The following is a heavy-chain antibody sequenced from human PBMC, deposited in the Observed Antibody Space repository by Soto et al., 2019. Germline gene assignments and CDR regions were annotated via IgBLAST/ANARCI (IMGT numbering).Heavy chain of an antibody. V-gene: IGHV4-39*01. CDR3: ARYSSSYNWFDP. CDR2: IYYSGST. J-gene: IGHJ5*02. CDR1: GGSISSSSYY. Sequence: SETLSLTCTVSGGSISSSSYYWGWIRQPPGKGLEWIGSIYYSGSTYYNPSLKSRVTISVDTSKNQFSLKLSSVTAADTAVYYCARYSSSYNWFDPWGQGTLVTVYS. D-gene: IGHD6-13*01.